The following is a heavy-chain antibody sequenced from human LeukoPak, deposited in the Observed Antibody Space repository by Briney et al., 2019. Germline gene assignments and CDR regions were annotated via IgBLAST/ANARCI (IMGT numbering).Heavy chain of an antibody. CDR1: GFTFSSYA. D-gene: IGHD3-3*01. Sequence: GVSLRLSCAASGFTFSSYAMTWVRQAPGKGLEWVSAISGSGGSTYYADSVKGRFTISRDNSKNTLYLQMNSLRAEDTAVYYCAKDAKLRFLEWYVDYWGQGTLVTVSS. CDR3: AKDAKLRFLEWYVDY. V-gene: IGHV3-23*01. J-gene: IGHJ4*02. CDR2: ISGSGGST.